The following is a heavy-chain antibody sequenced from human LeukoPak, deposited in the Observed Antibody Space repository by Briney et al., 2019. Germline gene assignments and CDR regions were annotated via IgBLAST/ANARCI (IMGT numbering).Heavy chain of an antibody. Sequence: GGSLRLSCAASGFTFSSYAMSWVRQAPGKSLEWVSAITGGGGSTYYADSVKGRFTISRDNSKNTLYLQMNSLRAEDTAVYYCAKAKYFDWLIAFDYWGQGTLVTVSS. CDR2: ITGGGGST. CDR3: AKAKYFDWLIAFDY. D-gene: IGHD3-9*01. CDR1: GFTFSSYA. V-gene: IGHV3-23*01. J-gene: IGHJ4*02.